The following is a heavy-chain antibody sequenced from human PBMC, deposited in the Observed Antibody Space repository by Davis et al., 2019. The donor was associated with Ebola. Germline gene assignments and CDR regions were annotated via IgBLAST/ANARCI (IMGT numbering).Heavy chain of an antibody. CDR1: GFIFSDYS. Sequence: PGGSLRLSCAASGFIFSDYSMNWVRQAPGKGLEWVSYISSSSSTKYYADSVKGRFTISRDNAKNSLYLQMNSLRVEDTAVYYCVRDNGYSSGWGQGTLVTVSS. D-gene: IGHD6-19*01. CDR2: ISSSSSTK. J-gene: IGHJ4*02. V-gene: IGHV3-48*01. CDR3: VRDNGYSSG.